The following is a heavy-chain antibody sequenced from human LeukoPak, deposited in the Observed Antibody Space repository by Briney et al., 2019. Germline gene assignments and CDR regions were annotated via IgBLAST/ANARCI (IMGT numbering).Heavy chain of an antibody. Sequence: GASVKVSCKASGYTFTGYYMHWVRQAPGQGLEWMGGIIPIFGTANYAQKFQGRVTITADESTSTAYMELSSLRSEDTAVYYCARGPSPLSHMDVWGKGTTVTVSS. CDR1: GYTFTGYY. CDR3: ARGPSPLSHMDV. D-gene: IGHD2-2*01. V-gene: IGHV1-69*13. J-gene: IGHJ6*03. CDR2: IIPIFGTA.